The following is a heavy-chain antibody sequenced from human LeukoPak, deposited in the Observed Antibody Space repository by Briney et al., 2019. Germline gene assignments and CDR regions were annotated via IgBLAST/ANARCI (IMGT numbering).Heavy chain of an antibody. V-gene: IGHV1-69*13. J-gene: IGHJ6*02. CDR3: ARDLHRHIVVVIHSGPIPFYYYGMDV. CDR1: GYNFISYG. D-gene: IGHD3-22*01. Sequence: SVKVSCRASGYNFISYGISWVRQAPGQGLEWMGGIIPIFGTANYAQKFQGRVTITADESTSTAYMELSSLRSEDTAVYYCARDLHRHIVVVIHSGPIPFYYYGMDVWGQGTTVTVSS. CDR2: IIPIFGTA.